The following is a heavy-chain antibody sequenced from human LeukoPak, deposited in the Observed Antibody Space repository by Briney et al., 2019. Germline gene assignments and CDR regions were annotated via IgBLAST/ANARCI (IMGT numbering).Heavy chain of an antibody. CDR1: GFTFSACA. CDR3: ARLRITMVRGVIITFYSDY. CDR2: ISYDGNNK. Sequence: GGSLRLSCAASGFTFSACAMHWVRQAPGKGLEWVAVISYDGNNKYYADSVKGRFTISRDNAKNSLYLQMNSLRAEDTVVYYCARLRITMVRGVIITFYSDYWGQGTLVTVSS. V-gene: IGHV3-30*07. D-gene: IGHD3-10*01. J-gene: IGHJ4*02.